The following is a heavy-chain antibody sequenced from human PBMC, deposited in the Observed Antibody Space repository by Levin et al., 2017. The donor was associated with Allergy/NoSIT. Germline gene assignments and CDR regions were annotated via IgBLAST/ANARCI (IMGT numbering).Heavy chain of an antibody. CDR2: INHSGNT. CDR1: GGSFSGYY. V-gene: IGHV4-34*01. D-gene: IGHD1-26*01. CDR3: AGESLGRSGDFDY. J-gene: IGHJ4*02. Sequence: PSETLSLTCAVYGGSFSGYYWSWIRQPPGKGLEWIGEINHSGNTNYNPSLKSRVTIAVDTSKNQFSLKLSSVTAADTAVYYCAGESLGRSGDFDYWGQGTLVTVSS.